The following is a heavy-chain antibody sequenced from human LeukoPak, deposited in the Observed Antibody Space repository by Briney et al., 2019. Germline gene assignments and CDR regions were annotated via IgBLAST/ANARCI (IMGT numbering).Heavy chain of an antibody. V-gene: IGHV3-7*03. D-gene: IGHD1-26*01. CDR3: TRDVGPTNYDAFDI. Sequence: AGGSLRVSCAASGFTFRSYRMTWVRQAPGKGLEWVGNIKQDGRETNYVDSVKGRFTISRDNAKNSLYLQMNSLRAEDTAVYFCTRDVGPTNYDAFDIWGQGIVVIVSS. CDR2: IKQDGRET. J-gene: IGHJ3*02. CDR1: GFTFRSYR.